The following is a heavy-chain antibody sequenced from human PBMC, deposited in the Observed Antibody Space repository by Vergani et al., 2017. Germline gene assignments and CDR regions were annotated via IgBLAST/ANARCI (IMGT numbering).Heavy chain of an antibody. Sequence: VQLVESGGGVVQPGRSLRLSCAASGFTFSSYGMHWVRQAPGRGLGWVAVIWYDGSNKYYADSVKGRFTISRDNSKNTLYLQRNSLRAEDTAVYYCARDQNCFDYWGQGTLVTVSS. V-gene: IGHV3-33*01. J-gene: IGHJ4*02. CDR1: GFTFSSYG. CDR3: ARDQNCFDY. CDR2: IWYDGSNK.